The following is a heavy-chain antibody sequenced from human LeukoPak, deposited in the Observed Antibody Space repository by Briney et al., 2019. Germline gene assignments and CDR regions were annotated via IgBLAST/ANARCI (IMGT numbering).Heavy chain of an antibody. J-gene: IGHJ4*02. CDR2: LIPIFGTA. D-gene: IGHD1-26*01. V-gene: IGHV1-69*13. Sequence: SVKVSCKASRGTFSTYAISWVRQAPGQGLEWMGGLIPIFGTANYAQKFQGRVTITADESTSTAYMELSSLRSEDTAVYYCARDFHDIVGGPNAGHFDYWGQGTLVTVSS. CDR3: ARDFHDIVGGPNAGHFDY. CDR1: RGTFSTYA.